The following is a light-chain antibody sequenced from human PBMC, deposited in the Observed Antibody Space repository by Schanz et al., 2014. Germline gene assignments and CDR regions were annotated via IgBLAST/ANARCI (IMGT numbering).Light chain of an antibody. Sequence: QFALTQPASVSGSPGQSITISCTGTSSDVGTYNYVSWYQHHPGKAPKLMIYEVSNRPSGVPDRFSGSKSGNTASLTVSGLQAEDEADYYCSSYAGSNFVVFGGGTKLTGL. CDR1: SSDVGTYNY. V-gene: IGLV2-8*01. J-gene: IGLJ2*01. CDR3: SSYAGSNFVV. CDR2: EVS.